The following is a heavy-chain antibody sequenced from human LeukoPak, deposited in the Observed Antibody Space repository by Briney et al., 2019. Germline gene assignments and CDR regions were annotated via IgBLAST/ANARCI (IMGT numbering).Heavy chain of an antibody. J-gene: IGHJ4*02. CDR1: GFTFSSYW. D-gene: IGHD2-2*01. V-gene: IGHV3-7*01. CDR2: IKQDGSEK. CDR3: ARWVCSPTSCYYFDH. Sequence: GGSLRLSCVASGFTFSSYWMSWVRQAPGKGLEWVANIKQDGSEKYYVDSVKGRFTISRDNAKNSQFLQMNSLRAEDTAVYYCARWVCSPTSCYYFDHWGQGTLVVVSS.